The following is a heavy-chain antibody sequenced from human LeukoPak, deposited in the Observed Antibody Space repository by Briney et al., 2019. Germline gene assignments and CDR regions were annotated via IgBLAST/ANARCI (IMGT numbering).Heavy chain of an antibody. V-gene: IGHV3-48*03. CDR3: ARVLPYFDY. J-gene: IGHJ4*02. CDR2: ISSSGDTI. Sequence: GGSLRLSCAASGFTFSNYEMNWVRQAPGKGLEWVSYISSSGDTIYYADSVKGRFTISRDNAKNSLYLQMNSLRAEETAVYYCARVLPYFDYWGQGTLVTVSS. CDR1: GFTFSNYE.